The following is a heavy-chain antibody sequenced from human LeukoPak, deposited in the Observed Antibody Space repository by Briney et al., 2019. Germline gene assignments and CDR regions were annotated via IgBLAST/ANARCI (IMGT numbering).Heavy chain of an antibody. J-gene: IGHJ4*02. D-gene: IGHD6-19*01. CDR1: GYTFTSYY. CDR2: INPSGGST. V-gene: IGHV1-46*01. Sequence: ASVKVSCKASGYTFTSYYMHWVRQAPGQGLEWMGIINPSGGSTNYAQKFRGRVTMTRDTSTSTVYMELSSLRSEDTAVYYCARFAVHRRITVAGQFGLDYWGQGTLVSVSS. CDR3: ARFAVHRRITVAGQFGLDY.